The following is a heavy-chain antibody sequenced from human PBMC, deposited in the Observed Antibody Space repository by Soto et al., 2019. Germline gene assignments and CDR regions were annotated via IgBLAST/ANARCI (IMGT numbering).Heavy chain of an antibody. J-gene: IGHJ6*03. V-gene: IGHV1-24*01. CDR2: FDPEDGET. CDR1: GYTLTELS. CDR3: ATWYYGSGTDFYDYYYMDV. Sequence: ASVKVSCKVSGYTLTELSMHWVRQAPGKGLEWMGGFDPEDGETIYAQKFQGRVTMTEDTSTDTAYMELSSLRSEDTAVYYCATWYYGSGTDFYDYYYMDVWGKGTTVTVSS. D-gene: IGHD3-10*01.